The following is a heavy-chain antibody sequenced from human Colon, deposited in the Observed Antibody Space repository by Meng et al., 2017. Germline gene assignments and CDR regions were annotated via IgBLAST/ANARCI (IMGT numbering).Heavy chain of an antibody. V-gene: IGHV4-61*01. Sequence: GQTQESGRRRVRPSEPLTLTRTLSGDTVSRGLFYWSCVRQPPGKGLEWVGYIYYTGTTNYNPSLKSRLLISLDTSKNQSSLNLSSVTAADTAVYYCAKVGYRYGFPTFDSWGQGPLVTVSS. CDR2: IYYTGTT. J-gene: IGHJ4*02. CDR3: AKVGYRYGFPTFDS. D-gene: IGHD5-18*01. CDR1: GDTVSRGLFY.